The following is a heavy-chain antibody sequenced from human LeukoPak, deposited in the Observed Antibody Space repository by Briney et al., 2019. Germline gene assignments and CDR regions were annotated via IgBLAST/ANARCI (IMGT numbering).Heavy chain of an antibody. J-gene: IGHJ4*02. CDR2: INSDGSST. D-gene: IGHD6-19*01. V-gene: IGHV3-74*01. CDR1: GFTFSNYW. CDR3: ARVRSSGWSYFDY. Sequence: GESLKISCAASGFTFSNYWMHWVRQAPGKGLVWVARINSDGSSTSYADSVKGRFTISRDHAKNTLYLQMNSLRAEDTAVYYCARVRSSGWSYFDYWGQGTLVTVSS.